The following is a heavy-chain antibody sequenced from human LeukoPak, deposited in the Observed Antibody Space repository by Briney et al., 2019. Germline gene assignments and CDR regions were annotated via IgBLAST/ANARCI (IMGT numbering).Heavy chain of an antibody. CDR3: ARDASSTSPGLFDY. D-gene: IGHD2-2*01. CDR1: GGTFSSYA. CDR2: IVPILGIA. Sequence: ASVKVSCKASGGTFSSYAISWVRQAPGQGLEWMGRIVPILGIANYAQKFQGRVTITADKSTSTAYMELSSLRSEDTAVYYCARDASSTSPGLFDYWGQGTLVTVSS. V-gene: IGHV1-69*04. J-gene: IGHJ4*02.